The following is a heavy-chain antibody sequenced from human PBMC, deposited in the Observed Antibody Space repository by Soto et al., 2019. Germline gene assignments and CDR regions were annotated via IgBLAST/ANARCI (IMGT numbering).Heavy chain of an antibody. V-gene: IGHV4-34*01. D-gene: IGHD6-19*01. Sequence: QVQLQQWGAGLLKPSETLSLTCAVYGGSFSGYYWSWIRQPPGKGLEWIGEINHSGSTNYNPSLKSRVTISVGTYKNQFSLKVSSVTAADTAVYYGARRPVYSCGWYRRAFDIWGQGTMVTVSS. CDR3: ARRPVYSCGWYRRAFDI. CDR1: GGSFSGYY. J-gene: IGHJ3*02. CDR2: INHSGST.